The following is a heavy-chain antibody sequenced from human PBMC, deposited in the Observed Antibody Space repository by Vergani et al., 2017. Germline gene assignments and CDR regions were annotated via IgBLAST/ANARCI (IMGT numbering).Heavy chain of an antibody. V-gene: IGHV4-4*02. CDR2: IYYSGST. J-gene: IGHJ3*02. Sequence: QVQLQESGPGLVKPSGTLSLTCAVSGGSISSSNWWSWVRQPPGKGLEWIGYIYYSGSTNYNPSLKSRVTISVDTSKNQFSLKLSSVTAADTAVYYCARESSSWYGAFDIWGQGTMVTVSS. D-gene: IGHD6-13*01. CDR1: GGSISSSNW. CDR3: ARESSSWYGAFDI.